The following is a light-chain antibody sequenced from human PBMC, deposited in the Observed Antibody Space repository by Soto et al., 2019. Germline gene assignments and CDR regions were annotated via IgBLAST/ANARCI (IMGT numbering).Light chain of an antibody. J-gene: IGLJ1*01. V-gene: IGLV2-14*01. Sequence: QSVLPQPASVSGSPGQSITISCTGTSSDVGGYNYVSWYQQHPGKAPKLMIYDVSNRPSGVSNRFSGSKSGNTASLTISGLQAEDEADYYCSSYTSSSTFFGTGTKVTVL. CDR1: SSDVGGYNY. CDR2: DVS. CDR3: SSYTSSSTF.